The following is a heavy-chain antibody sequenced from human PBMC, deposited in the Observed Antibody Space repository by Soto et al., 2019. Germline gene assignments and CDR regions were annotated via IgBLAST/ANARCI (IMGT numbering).Heavy chain of an antibody. V-gene: IGHV4-61*01. CDR1: GEAVGSGQSY. CDR3: AGGRADSAGSSLGRRMDV. CDR2: IFVTGAT. J-gene: IGHJ6*02. Sequence: QVQLQESGPGLVKPSETLSLICFVSGEAVGSGQSYWNWIRQAPGKGLERIGHIFVTGATKYSASPTTRVTITADTSKSQISLNLTSVTAADSATYFCAGGRADSAGSSLGRRMDVWGQGTTVTVAS. D-gene: IGHD3-10*01.